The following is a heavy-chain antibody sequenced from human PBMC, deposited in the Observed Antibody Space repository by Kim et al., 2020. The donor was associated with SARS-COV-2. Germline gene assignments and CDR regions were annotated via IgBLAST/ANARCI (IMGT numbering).Heavy chain of an antibody. CDR2: IIPIFGTA. D-gene: IGHD1-7*01. Sequence: SVKVSCKASGGTFSSYAISWVRQAPGQGLEWMGGIIPIFGTANYAQKFQGRVTITADESTSTAYMELSSLRSEDTAVYYCAREGVTGTMVLDPWGQGTLVTVSP. CDR3: AREGVTGTMVLDP. CDR1: GGTFSSYA. J-gene: IGHJ5*02. V-gene: IGHV1-69*13.